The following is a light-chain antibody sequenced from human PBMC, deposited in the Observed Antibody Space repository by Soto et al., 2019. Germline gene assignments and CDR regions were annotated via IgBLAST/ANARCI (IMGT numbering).Light chain of an antibody. CDR1: SSNIGNNY. Sequence: QSVLTQPPSVSAAPGQKVTISCSGSSSNIGNNYVSWYQQLPGTAPKLLIYENNKRPSGIPDRFSGSKSGTSATLGITGLQTGDEADYYCGTWASSLSVVVFGGGTKLTVL. CDR2: ENN. V-gene: IGLV1-51*02. CDR3: GTWASSLSVVV. J-gene: IGLJ2*01.